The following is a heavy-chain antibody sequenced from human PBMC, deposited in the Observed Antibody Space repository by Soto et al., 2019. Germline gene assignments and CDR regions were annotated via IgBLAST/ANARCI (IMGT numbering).Heavy chain of an antibody. CDR2: MNPNSCNT. V-gene: IGHV1-8*01. J-gene: IGHJ5*02. Sequence: QVQLVQSGAEVKKPGASVKVSCKASGYTFTSYDINWVRQATGQGLEWMGWMNPNSCNTGYAQKFQGRVTMTRNTSISTAYMELSSLRSEDTAVYYCARVPSLPNFSNGGWYRGWFDPWGQGTLVTVSS. D-gene: IGHD6-19*01. CDR1: GYTFTSYD. CDR3: ARVPSLPNFSNGGWYRGWFDP.